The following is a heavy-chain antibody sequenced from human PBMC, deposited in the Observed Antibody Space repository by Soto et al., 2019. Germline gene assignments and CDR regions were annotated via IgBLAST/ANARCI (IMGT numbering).Heavy chain of an antibody. J-gene: IGHJ6*04. CDR2: IYDNGTT. CDR1: GLTVSNAY. D-gene: IGHD3-10*01. V-gene: IGHV3-53*01. Sequence: PWGSLRLSCAASGLTVSNAYMAWVRQAPGMGLEWVSVIYDNGTTYYADSVKGRFTISRDTSTNTLSLQMDSLRAEDTAVYYCVRPLPSGRNYGLDVWGKGTTVTVSS. CDR3: VRPLPSGRNYGLDV.